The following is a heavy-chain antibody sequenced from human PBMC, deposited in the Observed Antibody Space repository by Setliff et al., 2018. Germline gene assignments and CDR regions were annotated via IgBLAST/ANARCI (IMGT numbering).Heavy chain of an antibody. CDR2: ITPVLGTT. CDR1: GYSFSDSA. V-gene: IGHV1-69*11. Sequence: SVKVSCKASGYSFSDSAVSWVRQAPGQGLEWVGWITPVLGTTDYSQKFQGRVTITADESTRTVNMELTSLRSEDTALYYCARGAVNWAAFNIWGQGTMVTVSS. J-gene: IGHJ3*02. CDR3: ARGAVNWAAFNI. D-gene: IGHD3-16*01.